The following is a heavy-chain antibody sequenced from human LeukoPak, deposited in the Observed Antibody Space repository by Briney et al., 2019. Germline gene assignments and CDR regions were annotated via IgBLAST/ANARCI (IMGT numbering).Heavy chain of an antibody. Sequence: GGSLRLSCAASGFTFSSYWMHWVRQGPGKGLVWVSRINSDGSSTSYADSVKGRFTISRDNAKNTLYLQMNSLRAEDTAVYYCARIQGSSSSVGDSWGQGTLVTVSS. J-gene: IGHJ4*02. CDR2: INSDGSST. CDR1: GFTFSSYW. D-gene: IGHD6-6*01. CDR3: ARIQGSSSSVGDS. V-gene: IGHV3-74*01.